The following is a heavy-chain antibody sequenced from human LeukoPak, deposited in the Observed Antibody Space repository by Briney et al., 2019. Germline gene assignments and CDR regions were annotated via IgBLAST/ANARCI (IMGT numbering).Heavy chain of an antibody. D-gene: IGHD4-17*01. V-gene: IGHV4-34*01. J-gene: IGHJ3*02. CDR3: ARSHTDYGDAFDI. Sequence: SETLSLTCAVYGGSFSGYYWSWIRQPPGKGLEWIGEINHSGSTNYNPSLKSRVTISVDTSKNQFSLKLSSVTAADTAVYYCARSHTDYGDAFDIWGQGTMVTVSS. CDR1: GGSFSGYY. CDR2: INHSGST.